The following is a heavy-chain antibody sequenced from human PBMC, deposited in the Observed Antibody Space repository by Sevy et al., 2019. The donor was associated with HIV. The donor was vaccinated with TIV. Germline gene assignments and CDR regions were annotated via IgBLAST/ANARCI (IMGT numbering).Heavy chain of an antibody. CDR1: GGSISSSETY. CDR3: ASKRGYNHGPFDY. V-gene: IGHV4-30-4*08. D-gene: IGHD5-12*01. J-gene: IGHJ4*02. CDR2: IHYTGGT. Sequence: SETLSLTCTVSGGSISSSETYWSWIRQSPGGGLEWIGYIHYTGGTYYNPFLKDRVAMSVDKSERQFSLRLSLLTAADTAVYFCASKRGYNHGPFDYWGQGTLVTVSS.